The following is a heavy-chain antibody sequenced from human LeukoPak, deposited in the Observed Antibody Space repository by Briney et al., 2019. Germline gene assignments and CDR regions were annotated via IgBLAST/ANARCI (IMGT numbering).Heavy chain of an antibody. D-gene: IGHD4-11*01. V-gene: IGHV4-61*01. J-gene: IGHJ6*03. Sequence: SETLSLTCTVSGGSIRSSSSSDHWGWIRQPPGKGLEWIGYIYYSGSTNYNPSLKSRVTISVDTSKNQFSLKLSSVTAADTAVYYCARDNSPFDYYYYYMDVWGKGTTVTVSS. CDR2: IYYSGST. CDR1: GGSIRSSSSSDH. CDR3: ARDNSPFDYYYYYMDV.